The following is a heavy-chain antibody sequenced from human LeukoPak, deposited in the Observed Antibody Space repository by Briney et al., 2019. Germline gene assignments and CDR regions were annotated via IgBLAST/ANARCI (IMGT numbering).Heavy chain of an antibody. J-gene: IGHJ4*02. V-gene: IGHV3-53*01. D-gene: IGHD2-15*01. Sequence: PGGSLRLSCEVFGFTVSPNYMSWVRQAPGKGLEWVSVIYRGGSTYYADSVRDRFIISRDNSKNTLYLQMNGLRAEDTAVYYCASASCSGSSCYSGYFDYWGQGTLVTVSS. CDR1: GFTVSPNY. CDR3: ASASCSGSSCYSGYFDY. CDR2: IYRGGST.